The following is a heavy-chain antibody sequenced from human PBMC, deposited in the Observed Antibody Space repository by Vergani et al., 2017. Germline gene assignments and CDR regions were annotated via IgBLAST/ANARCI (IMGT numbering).Heavy chain of an antibody. CDR1: GGSISSYY. CDR3: ARDYYGSGWPVD. Sequence: QVQLQESGPGLVKPSETLSLTCTVSGGSISSYYWSWIRQPPGKGLEWIGYIYYSGSTNYNPSFKSRVTISVDTSKNQFSLKLSSVTAADTAVYYCARDYYGSGWPVDWGQGTLVTVSS. V-gene: IGHV4-59*01. J-gene: IGHJ4*02. CDR2: IYYSGST. D-gene: IGHD3-10*01.